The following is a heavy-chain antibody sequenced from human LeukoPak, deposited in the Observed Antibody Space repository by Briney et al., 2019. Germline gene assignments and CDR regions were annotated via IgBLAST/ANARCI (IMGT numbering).Heavy chain of an antibody. CDR2: ISGSGGST. CDR1: GFTFSSYA. D-gene: IGHD6-19*01. J-gene: IGHJ4*02. V-gene: IGHV3-23*01. CDR3: AKMPVSYSSGWSNFDY. Sequence: GGSLILSCAASGFTFSSYAMSWVRQAPGKGLEWVSAISGSGGSTYYADSVKGRFTISRDNSKNTLYLQMNSLRAEDTAVYYCAKMPVSYSSGWSNFDYWGQGNLVTVSS.